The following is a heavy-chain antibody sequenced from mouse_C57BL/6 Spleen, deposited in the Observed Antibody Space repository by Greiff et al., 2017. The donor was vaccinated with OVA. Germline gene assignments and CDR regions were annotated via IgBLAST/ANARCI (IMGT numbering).Heavy chain of an antibody. CDR2: IYPGNSDT. J-gene: IGHJ4*01. CDR3: TRERGYGSPHYAMDY. Sequence: EVQLQQSGTVLARPGASVKMSCKTSGYTFTSYWMHWVKQRPGQGLEWIGAIYPGNSDTSYNQKFKGKAKLTAGTSASTAYMELSSLTNEDSAVYYCTRERGYGSPHYAMDYWGQGTSVTVSS. D-gene: IGHD2-2*01. CDR1: GYTFTSYW. V-gene: IGHV1-5*01.